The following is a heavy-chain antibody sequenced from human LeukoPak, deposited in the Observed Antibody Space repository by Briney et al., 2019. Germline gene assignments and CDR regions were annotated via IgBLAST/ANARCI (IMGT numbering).Heavy chain of an antibody. Sequence: ASVKVSCTASGYTFTGYYMHWVRQAPGQGLEWMGWINPNSGGTNYAQKFQGRVTMTRDTSISTAYTELSRLRSDDTAVYYCARVVVPAVPPGGDYYYYYSMDVWGKGTTVTVSS. CDR3: ARVVVPAVPPGGDYYYYYSMDV. CDR2: INPNSGGT. D-gene: IGHD2-2*01. CDR1: GYTFTGYY. V-gene: IGHV1-2*02. J-gene: IGHJ6*03.